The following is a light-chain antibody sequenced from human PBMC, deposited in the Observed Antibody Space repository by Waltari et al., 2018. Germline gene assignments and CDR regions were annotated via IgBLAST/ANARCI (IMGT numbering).Light chain of an antibody. CDR1: RDLNNF. V-gene: IGKV1-33*01. Sequence: DIQMTQSPSSLSASVGDRVTISCQASRDLNNFLNWYQQKPGKAPTLLIYDASNLEIGVPSRFSGRGSGTHFTLTITNVQPEDVATYYCQLYDDFPPYTFGQGTKLDIK. CDR3: QLYDDFPPYT. CDR2: DAS. J-gene: IGKJ2*01.